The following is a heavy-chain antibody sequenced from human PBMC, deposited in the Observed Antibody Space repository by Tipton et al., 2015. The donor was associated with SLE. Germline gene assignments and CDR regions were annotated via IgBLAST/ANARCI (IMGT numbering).Heavy chain of an antibody. CDR1: GGSFSGHY. CDR3: ARAVLAAAGHYYYYYMDV. D-gene: IGHD6-13*01. Sequence: TLSLTCAVYGGSFSGHYWSWIRQPPGKGLEWIGYIYFTGSTNYNPSLKSRATISVDTSKNQFSLKLSSVTAADTAVYYCARAVLAAAGHYYYYYMDVWGKGTTVTVSS. J-gene: IGHJ6*03. V-gene: IGHV4-34*11. CDR2: IYFTGST.